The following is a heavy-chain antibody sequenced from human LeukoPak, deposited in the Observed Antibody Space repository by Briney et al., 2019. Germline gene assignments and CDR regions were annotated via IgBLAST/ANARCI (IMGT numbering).Heavy chain of an antibody. Sequence: GGSLRLSCAATGFTFSSYEMNWVRQAPGKGLEWVSYISSSGSTIYYADSVKGRFTISRDNAKNSLYLQMDSLRAEDTAVYYCAELGITMIGGVWGKGTTVTISS. J-gene: IGHJ6*04. CDR3: AELGITMIGGV. V-gene: IGHV3-48*03. CDR1: GFTFSSYE. CDR2: ISSSGSTI. D-gene: IGHD3-10*02.